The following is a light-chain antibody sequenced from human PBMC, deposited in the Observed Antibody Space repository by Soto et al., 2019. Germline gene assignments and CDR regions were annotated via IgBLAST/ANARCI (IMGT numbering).Light chain of an antibody. J-gene: IGKJ1*01. CDR1: QSVSSSY. Sequence: EIVLTQSPGTLSLSPGERATLSCRASQSVSSSYLAWYQQKPGQATRLLIYGASSRATGIPYRFSGSGSGTDFTLTIIRLEHEDFAVYYCQQYGSSRTFGQGTKVEIK. CDR2: GAS. CDR3: QQYGSSRT. V-gene: IGKV3-20*01.